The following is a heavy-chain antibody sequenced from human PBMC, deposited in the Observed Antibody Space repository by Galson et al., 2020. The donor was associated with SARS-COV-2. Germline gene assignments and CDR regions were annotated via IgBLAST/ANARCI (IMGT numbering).Heavy chain of an antibody. CDR3: VKDEEFGDYRGGFDA. D-gene: IGHD4-17*01. CDR2: MTWNGDNS. Sequence: GGSLRLSCAASGFTFDDYAMHWVRQAPGRGLEWVSLMTWNGDNSYYADSVEGRFTISRDNSKNILYLQMRSLRIEDTAFYYCVKDEEFGDYRGGFDAWGQGTMVTVSS. CDR1: GFTFDDYA. V-gene: IGHV3-43D*04. J-gene: IGHJ3*01.